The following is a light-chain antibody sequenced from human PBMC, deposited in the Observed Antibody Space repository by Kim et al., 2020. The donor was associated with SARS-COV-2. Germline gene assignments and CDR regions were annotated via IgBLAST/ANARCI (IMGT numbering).Light chain of an antibody. Sequence: DIQMTQSPSSLSASVGDRVTITCQASQDISNYLNWYQQKPGKAPKLLIYDASNLETGVPSRFSGSGSGTDFTFTISSLQPEDIATYYCKQYDNHTLTFGGGTKVDIK. J-gene: IGKJ4*01. CDR1: QDISNY. CDR2: DAS. V-gene: IGKV1-33*01. CDR3: KQYDNHTLT.